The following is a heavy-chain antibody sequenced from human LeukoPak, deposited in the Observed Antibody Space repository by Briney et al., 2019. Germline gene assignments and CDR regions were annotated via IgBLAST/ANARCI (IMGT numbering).Heavy chain of an antibody. J-gene: IGHJ6*03. CDR2: INHSGST. CDR1: GYSISSGYY. Sequence: SETLSLTCTVSGYSISSGYYWGWIRQPPGKGLEWIGEINHSGSTNYNPSLKSRVTISVDTSKNQLSLKLSSVTAADTAVYYCAREAGSYYYYYYYMDVWGKGTTVTISS. CDR3: AREAGSYYYYYYYMDV. V-gene: IGHV4-38-2*02. D-gene: IGHD2-15*01.